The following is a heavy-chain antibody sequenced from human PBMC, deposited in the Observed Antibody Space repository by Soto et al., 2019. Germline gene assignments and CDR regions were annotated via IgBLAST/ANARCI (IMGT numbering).Heavy chain of an antibody. CDR3: ARDSSYYGSGRGVLDY. J-gene: IGHJ4*02. CDR2: IYSDGST. Sequence: EVQLVESGGGLVRPGGSLRLSCAVSGFTVSTNYMSWVRQAPGKGLESVSIIYSDGSTYYADSVKGRFTTSRDRARNTLYHQMDNLRADDTAVYHCARDSSYYGSGRGVLDYWGPGALVTVSS. CDR1: GFTVSTNY. D-gene: IGHD3-10*01. V-gene: IGHV3-66*01.